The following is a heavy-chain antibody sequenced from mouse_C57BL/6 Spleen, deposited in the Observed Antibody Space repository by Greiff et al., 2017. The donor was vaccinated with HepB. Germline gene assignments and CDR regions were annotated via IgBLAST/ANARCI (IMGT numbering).Heavy chain of an antibody. CDR3: ARYYYGSSLYYYAMDY. CDR2: INYDGSST. CDR1: GFPFSDYY. J-gene: IGHJ4*01. D-gene: IGHD1-1*01. V-gene: IGHV5-16*01. Sequence: EVHLVESEGGLVQPGSSMKLSCTASGFPFSDYYMAWVRQVPEKGLEWVANINYDGSSTYYLDSLKSRFIISRDNAKNILYLQMSSLKSEDTATYYCARYYYGSSLYYYAMDYWGQGTSVTVSS.